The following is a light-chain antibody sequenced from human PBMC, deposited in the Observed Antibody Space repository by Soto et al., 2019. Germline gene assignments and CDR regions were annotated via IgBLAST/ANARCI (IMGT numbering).Light chain of an antibody. V-gene: IGLV2-14*01. J-gene: IGLJ1*01. Sequence: QSALTQPASVSGSPGQSITISCTGTSSDVGGYNYVSWYQQHPGKAPKLMIYDDSNRPSGVSNRFSGSKSGNTASLTISGLQAQDEDDDYYSSYTSSSTLPYVFGTGTKVTVL. CDR1: SSDVGGYNY. CDR3: SSYTSSSTLPYV. CDR2: DDS.